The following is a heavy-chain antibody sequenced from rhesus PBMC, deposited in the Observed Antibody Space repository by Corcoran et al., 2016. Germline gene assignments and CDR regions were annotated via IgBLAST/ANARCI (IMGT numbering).Heavy chain of an antibody. CDR3: ARRPPRSSFDY. CDR2: ISGSGGTP. D-gene: IGHD3-16*01. V-gene: IGHV4-173*01. Sequence: QLQLQESGPGLLRPWETLSLTCTISGDSISSNYWSWIRQSPGKGLEWIGRISGSGGTPDYNPSLRSRVTSSTDTSKNQFSLNVSFLTAADTSVYYWARRPPRSSFDYWGQGVLVTVAA. J-gene: IGHJ4*01. CDR1: GDSISSNY.